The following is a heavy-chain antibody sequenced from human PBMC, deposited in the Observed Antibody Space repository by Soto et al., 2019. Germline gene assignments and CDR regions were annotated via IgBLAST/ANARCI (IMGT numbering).Heavy chain of an antibody. Sequence: PGGSLRLSCAASGFTFSSYAMHWVRQAPGKGLEWVAVISYDGSNKYYADSVKGRFTISRDNSKNTLYLQMNSLRAEDTAVYYCARVKAPIYYDFWCGALNDDWFDPWGQGTLVTVSA. CDR2: ISYDGSNK. CDR1: GFTFSSYA. D-gene: IGHD3-3*01. CDR3: ARVKAPIYYDFWCGALNDDWFDP. V-gene: IGHV3-30-3*01. J-gene: IGHJ5*02.